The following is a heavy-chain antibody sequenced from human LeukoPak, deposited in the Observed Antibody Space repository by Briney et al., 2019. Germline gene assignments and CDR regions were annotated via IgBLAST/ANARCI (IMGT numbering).Heavy chain of an antibody. V-gene: IGHV3-30*02. CDR2: IRYDGSNK. CDR3: AKDERYYFDY. Sequence: GGSLRLSCAASGFTFSSYGMHWVRQAPGKGLEWVAFIRYDGSNKYYADSVKGGFTISRDNSKNTLYLQMNSLRAEDTAVYYCAKDERYYFDYWGQGTLVTVSS. J-gene: IGHJ4*02. CDR1: GFTFSSYG.